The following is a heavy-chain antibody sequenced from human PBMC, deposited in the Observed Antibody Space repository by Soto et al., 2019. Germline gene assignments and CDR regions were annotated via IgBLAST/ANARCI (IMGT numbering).Heavy chain of an antibody. J-gene: IGHJ5*02. CDR2: ISYDGSNK. CDR1: GFTFSSYG. Sequence: QVQLVESGGGVVQPGRSLRLSCAASGFTFSSYGMHWVRQAPGKGLEWVAVISYDGSNKYYADSVKGRFTISRDNSKNTLYLQMNSLRAEDTAVYYRAKDNCISTSCYRLYNWFDPWGQGTLVTVSS. V-gene: IGHV3-30*18. D-gene: IGHD2-2*01. CDR3: AKDNCISTSCYRLYNWFDP.